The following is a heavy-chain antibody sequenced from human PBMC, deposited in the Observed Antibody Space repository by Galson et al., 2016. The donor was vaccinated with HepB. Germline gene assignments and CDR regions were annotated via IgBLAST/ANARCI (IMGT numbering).Heavy chain of an antibody. V-gene: IGHV3-23*01. CDR1: GFTFSRYA. D-gene: IGHD5-12*01. Sequence: SLRLSCAASGFTFSRYAMSWVRQAPGKGLEWVSAMNGGGSSTHYADSVKGRFTISRDNSKNTLYLQMNSLRAEDTAVYYRATSNSRSGYDWRVTDYWGQGTLVTVSS. CDR3: ATSNSRSGYDWRVTDY. J-gene: IGHJ4*02. CDR2: MNGGGSST.